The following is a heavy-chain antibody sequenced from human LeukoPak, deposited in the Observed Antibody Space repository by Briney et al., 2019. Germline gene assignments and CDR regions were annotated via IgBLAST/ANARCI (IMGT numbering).Heavy chain of an antibody. D-gene: IGHD3-3*01. CDR1: GDSISSSNYY. CDR2: IYYSGST. CDR3: ARLNDFWSGYDY. Sequence: SETLSLTCTVSGDSISSSNYYWDWIRQPPGKGLEWIGYIYYSGSTNYNPSLKSRVTISVDTSKNQFSLKLSSVTAADTAVYYCARLNDFWSGYDYWGQGTLVTVSS. V-gene: IGHV4-61*05. J-gene: IGHJ4*02.